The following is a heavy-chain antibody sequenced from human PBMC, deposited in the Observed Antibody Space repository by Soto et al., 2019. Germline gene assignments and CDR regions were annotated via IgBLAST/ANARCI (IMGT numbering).Heavy chain of an antibody. Sequence: ASVKVSCKASGYTFTSYGISWVRQAPGQGLEWMGWISAYNGNTNYAQKLQGRVTMTTDTSTSTAYMELRSLRSDDTAVYYCARDFGALFYGSGSHDYWGQGTLVTVS. CDR1: GYTFTSYG. V-gene: IGHV1-18*01. J-gene: IGHJ4*02. CDR3: ARDFGALFYGSGSHDY. D-gene: IGHD3-10*01. CDR2: ISAYNGNT.